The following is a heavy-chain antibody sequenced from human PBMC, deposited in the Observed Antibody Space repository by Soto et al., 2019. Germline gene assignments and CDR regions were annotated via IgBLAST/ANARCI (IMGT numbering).Heavy chain of an antibody. D-gene: IGHD1-26*01. CDR2: VSNSGDRT. Sequence: GGSLRLSCAASGFTFSSYAMSWVRQAPGEGLEWVSGVSNSGDRTYYADSVKGRFTISRDNSKNTLYLQMSSLRAEDTAVYYCAKVKQWELLPKDYWGPGNLVTVSS. J-gene: IGHJ4*02. CDR3: AKVKQWELLPKDY. V-gene: IGHV3-23*01. CDR1: GFTFSSYA.